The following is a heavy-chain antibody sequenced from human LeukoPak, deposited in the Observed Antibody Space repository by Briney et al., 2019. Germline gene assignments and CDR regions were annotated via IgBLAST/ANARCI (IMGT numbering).Heavy chain of an antibody. CDR3: ARSPPLYGDYAQYYFDY. V-gene: IGHV4-59*08. CDR1: GGSISTYY. Sequence: SETLSLTCTVSGGSISTYYWSWIRQTPGKGLEWIGHIHYTGSTNYNPSLKSRVTTSVDTSKNQFSLNLSSVTAADTAVYYCARSPPLYGDYAQYYFDYWGQGTLVTVFS. D-gene: IGHD4-17*01. CDR2: IHYTGST. J-gene: IGHJ4*02.